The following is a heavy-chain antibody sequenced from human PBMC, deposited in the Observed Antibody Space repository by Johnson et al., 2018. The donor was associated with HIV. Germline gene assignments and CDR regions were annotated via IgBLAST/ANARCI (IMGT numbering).Heavy chain of an antibody. J-gene: IGHJ3*02. CDR3: ARERRPWGPDAFDI. CDR1: GFTFSSYA. Sequence: QMLLVESGGGVVRPGGSLRLSCAASGFTFSSYAMHWVRQAPGKGLEWVAVISYDGSNKYYADSVKGRFTISRDNSKNTLYLQMNSLRAEDTAVYYCARERRPWGPDAFDIWGQGTMVTVSS. V-gene: IGHV3-30*04. D-gene: IGHD3-16*01. CDR2: ISYDGSNK.